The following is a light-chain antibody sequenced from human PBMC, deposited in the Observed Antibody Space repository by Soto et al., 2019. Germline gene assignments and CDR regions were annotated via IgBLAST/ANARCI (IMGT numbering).Light chain of an antibody. V-gene: IGKV3-11*01. J-gene: IGKJ5*01. Sequence: SVFTQSPATVSLSRWERATLSCRASQSVSSYLAWYQQKPGQAPRLLIYDASNRATGIPARFSGSGSGTDFTLTITRLEPEDSAVYFCQQYTGPPTTFGQGTRLEIK. CDR1: QSVSSY. CDR3: QQYTGPPTT. CDR2: DAS.